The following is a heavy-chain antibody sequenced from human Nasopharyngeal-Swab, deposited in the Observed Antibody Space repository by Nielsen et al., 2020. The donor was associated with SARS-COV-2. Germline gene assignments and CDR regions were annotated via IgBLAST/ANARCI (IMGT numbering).Heavy chain of an antibody. Sequence: GESLKISCAASGFTFSSYTMNWVRQAPGKGLEWVSSISSSSTYIYYADSVKGRFTISRDNAKNSLSLQMSSLRAEDTAVYYCAPPAGDAFDIWGQGTMVTVSS. CDR2: ISSSSTYI. CDR3: APPAGDAFDI. V-gene: IGHV3-21*01. CDR1: GFTFSSYT. D-gene: IGHD6-13*01. J-gene: IGHJ3*02.